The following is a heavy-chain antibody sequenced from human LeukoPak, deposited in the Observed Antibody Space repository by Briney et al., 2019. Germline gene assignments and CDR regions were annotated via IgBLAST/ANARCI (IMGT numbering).Heavy chain of an antibody. Sequence: ASVKVSCKASGGTFSSYAISWVRQAPGQGLGWMGGIIPTFGTANYAQKFQGRVTTTTDESTSTAYMELSSLRSEDTAVYYCARVRARYCSSTSCSKYYFDYWGQGTLVTVSS. J-gene: IGHJ4*02. V-gene: IGHV1-69*05. D-gene: IGHD2-2*01. CDR2: IIPTFGTA. CDR1: GGTFSSYA. CDR3: ARVRARYCSSTSCSKYYFDY.